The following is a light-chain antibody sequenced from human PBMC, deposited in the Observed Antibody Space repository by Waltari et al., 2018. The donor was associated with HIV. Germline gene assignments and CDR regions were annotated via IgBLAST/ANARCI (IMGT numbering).Light chain of an antibody. CDR2: EVN. CDR1: SSDVGGSKY. V-gene: IGLV2-8*01. J-gene: IGLJ3*02. Sequence: QSALTQPPSASGSPGPSVTISCTGTSSDVGGSKYVSWYQQHPGKAPKLMIYEVNKRPAGVTDRFPGSKSANTASLTVSGLQADDEADYYCNSYAGSNNWVFGGGTKLTVL. CDR3: NSYAGSNNWV.